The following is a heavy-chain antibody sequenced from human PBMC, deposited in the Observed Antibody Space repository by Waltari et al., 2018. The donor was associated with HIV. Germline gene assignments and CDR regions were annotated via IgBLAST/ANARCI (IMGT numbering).Heavy chain of an antibody. CDR3: ARVYGYSGSYPGAPDDY. Sequence: QVQLQESGPGLVKPSETLSLTCAVSGYSISSGYYWGWIRPPPGKGLEWMGSIYHSGSTYYNPSLKSRVTISVDTSKNQFSLKLSSVTAADTAVYYCARVYGYSGSYPGAPDDYWGQGTLVTVSS. CDR2: IYHSGST. D-gene: IGHD1-26*01. J-gene: IGHJ4*02. V-gene: IGHV4-38-2*01. CDR1: GYSISSGYY.